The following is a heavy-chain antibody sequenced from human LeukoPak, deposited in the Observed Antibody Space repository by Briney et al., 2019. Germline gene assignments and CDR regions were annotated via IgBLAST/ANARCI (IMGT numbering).Heavy chain of an antibody. D-gene: IGHD2-2*01. CDR2: ISGSGGST. CDR1: GFTFSSYG. J-gene: IGHJ6*03. V-gene: IGHV3-23*01. CDR3: ASLVVPAAMGTDYYYYYMDV. Sequence: PGGSLRLSCAAYGFTFSSYGMLWVRQAPGKGLEWVSAISGSGGSTYYADSVKGRFTISRDNSKNTLYLQMNSLRAEDTAVYYCASLVVPAAMGTDYYYYYMDVWGKGTTVTVSS.